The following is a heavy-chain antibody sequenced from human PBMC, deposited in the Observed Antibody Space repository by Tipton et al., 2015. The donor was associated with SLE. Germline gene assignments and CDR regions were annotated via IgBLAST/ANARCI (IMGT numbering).Heavy chain of an antibody. V-gene: IGHV4-59*01. CDR2: IYYSGST. Sequence: TLSLTCTVSGGSISSYYWGWIRQPPGKGLEWIGYIYYSGSTNYNPSLKSRVTITIDTSKNQLTLKLSSVTAADTAVYYCGRDRLGIWIDYWGQGTLVTVSS. CDR1: GGSISSYY. J-gene: IGHJ4*02. D-gene: IGHD7-27*01. CDR3: GRDRLGIWIDY.